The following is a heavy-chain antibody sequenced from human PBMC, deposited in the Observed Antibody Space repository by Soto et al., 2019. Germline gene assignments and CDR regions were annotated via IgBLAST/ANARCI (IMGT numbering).Heavy chain of an antibody. CDR2: ISSSSSYI. Sequence: PVVSLRLSCAASGFTFSSYSMNWVRQAPGKGLEWVSSISSSSSYIYYADSVKGRFTISRDNAKNSLYLQMNSLRAEDTAVYYCASPYCSGGSCYSFRFDPWGQGNLVTVSS. CDR3: ASPYCSGGSCYSFRFDP. D-gene: IGHD2-15*01. CDR1: GFTFSSYS. V-gene: IGHV3-21*01. J-gene: IGHJ5*02.